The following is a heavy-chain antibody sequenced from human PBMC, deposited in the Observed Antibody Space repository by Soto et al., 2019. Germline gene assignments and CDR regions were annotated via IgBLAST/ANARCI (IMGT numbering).Heavy chain of an antibody. CDR3: ARGGWSLDI. D-gene: IGHD1-26*01. CDR2: IYYSGNT. CDR1: GGSINNIY. Sequence: PSETLSLTCTVSGGSINNIYWSWIRQPPGKGLEWIWYIYYSGNTNYNPSLKSRVTMSVDTSKNQFSLNLNSVTAADTAIYYCARGGWSLDIWGQGTMVTVSS. J-gene: IGHJ3*02. V-gene: IGHV4-59*01.